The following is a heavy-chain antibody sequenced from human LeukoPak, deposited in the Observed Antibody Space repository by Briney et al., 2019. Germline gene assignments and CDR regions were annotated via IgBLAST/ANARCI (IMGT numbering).Heavy chain of an antibody. CDR3: ASLSTVVQ. CDR2: IIPILGIA. Sequence: LVKVSCKASGGTFSSYAISWVRQAPGQGLEWMGRIIPILGIANYAQKFQGRVTITAYKSTSTAYMDLSRLRSEDTAVYYCASLSTVVQWGQGTLVTVSS. CDR1: GGTFSSYA. V-gene: IGHV1-69*04. J-gene: IGHJ4*02. D-gene: IGHD4-23*01.